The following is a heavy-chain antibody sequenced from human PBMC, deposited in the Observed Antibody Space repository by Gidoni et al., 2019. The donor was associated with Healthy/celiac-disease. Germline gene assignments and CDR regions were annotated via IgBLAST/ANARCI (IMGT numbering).Heavy chain of an antibody. D-gene: IGHD3-3*01. J-gene: IGHJ4*02. CDR3: TTVSFRFLEWLPHVRGDY. V-gene: IGHV3-15*01. CDR2: IKSKTDGGTT. CDR1: GFTFSNAW. Sequence: EVQLVESGGGLVQPGGSLRLSCAASGFTFSNAWLSWVRQAPGKGLEGVGRIKSKTDGGTTDYAAPVKGRFTISRDDSKNTLYLQMNSLKTEDTAVYYCTTVSFRFLEWLPHVRGDYWGQGTLVTVSS.